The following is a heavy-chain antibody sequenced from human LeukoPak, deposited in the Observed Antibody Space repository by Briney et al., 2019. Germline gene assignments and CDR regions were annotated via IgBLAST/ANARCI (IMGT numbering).Heavy chain of an antibody. CDR2: IYYSGST. V-gene: IGHV4-59*01. Sequence: SETLSLTCTVSGGSISSYYWSWIRQPPGKGLEWIGYIYYSGSTNYNPSLKRRVTISVDTSKNQFSLKLSSVTAADTAVYYCARKKSVGDYYYGMDVWGQGTTVTVSS. D-gene: IGHD3-16*01. J-gene: IGHJ6*02. CDR1: GGSISSYY. CDR3: ARKKSVGDYYYGMDV.